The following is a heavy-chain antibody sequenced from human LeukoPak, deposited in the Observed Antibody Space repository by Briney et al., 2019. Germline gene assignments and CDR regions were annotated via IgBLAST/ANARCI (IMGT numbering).Heavy chain of an antibody. J-gene: IGHJ4*02. Sequence: SETLSLTCAVYGGSFSGYYWSWIRQPPGKGLEWIGYIYYSGSTNYNPSLKSRVTISVDTSKNQFSLKLSSVTAADTAVYYCARGVFYSSGWYDYWGQGTLVTVSS. V-gene: IGHV4-59*01. CDR1: GGSFSGYY. D-gene: IGHD6-19*01. CDR2: IYYSGST. CDR3: ARGVFYSSGWYDY.